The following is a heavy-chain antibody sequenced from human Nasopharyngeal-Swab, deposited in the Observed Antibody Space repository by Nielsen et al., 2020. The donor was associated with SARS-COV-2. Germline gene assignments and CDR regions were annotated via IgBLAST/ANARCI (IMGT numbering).Heavy chain of an antibody. D-gene: IGHD3-3*01. CDR2: ISSSGSTI. J-gene: IGHJ6*03. Sequence: GESLKISCAASGFTFSDYYMSWIRQAPGKGLEWVSYISSSGSTIYSADSVTGRFTISRDNAKNSLYLQMNSLSAEDTAVYYCARESHYDFWSGYYPSKYYYYYMDVWGKGTTVTVSS. CDR3: ARESHYDFWSGYYPSKYYYYYMDV. V-gene: IGHV3-11*04. CDR1: GFTFSDYY.